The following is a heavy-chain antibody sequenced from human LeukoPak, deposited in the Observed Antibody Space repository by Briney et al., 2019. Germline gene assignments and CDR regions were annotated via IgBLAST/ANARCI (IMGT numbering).Heavy chain of an antibody. J-gene: IGHJ4*02. V-gene: IGHV5-51*01. CDR1: GYTFTNYW. CDR2: IYPGDSDT. CDR3: ARRDSSGWSSFDY. Sequence: GESLKISCKGSGYTFTNYWIGWVRQMPGKGLEWMGIIYPGDSDTTYSPSFQGQVTISADKSISTAYLQWSSLKASGTAMYYCARRDSSGWSSFDYWGQGTLVTVSS. D-gene: IGHD6-19*01.